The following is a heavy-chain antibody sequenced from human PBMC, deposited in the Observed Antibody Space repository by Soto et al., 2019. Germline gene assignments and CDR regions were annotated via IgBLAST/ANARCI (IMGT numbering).Heavy chain of an antibody. D-gene: IGHD1-1*01. J-gene: IGHJ6*02. CDR1: GFTFEDCA. V-gene: IGHV3-9*01. CDR3: AKAPRDHDFLDX. CDR2: IGWNGGVI. Sequence: SLRLSLAASGFTFEDCAMHWVRQAPGKGLEGVGWIGWNGGVIVYADSMRVRFTISIDNAKNSLYLQTNNLRHEDTALYYCAKAPRDHDFLDXWGQWTTVTVSX.